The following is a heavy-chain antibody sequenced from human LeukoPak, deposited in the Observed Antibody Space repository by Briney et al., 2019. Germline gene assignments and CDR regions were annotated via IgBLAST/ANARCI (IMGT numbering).Heavy chain of an antibody. CDR3: ARAMVGKEDLDY. J-gene: IGHJ4*02. CDR2: ISHDGSTK. Sequence: QPERSLRLSCAASGFTFSIYAIHWVRQAPGKGLEWVAVISHDGSTKYYADSVRGRFTISRDNSKNTLYLQMDSLGAEDTAVYYCARAMVGKEDLDYWGQGTLVAVSS. D-gene: IGHD6-19*01. CDR1: GFTFSIYA. V-gene: IGHV3-30*04.